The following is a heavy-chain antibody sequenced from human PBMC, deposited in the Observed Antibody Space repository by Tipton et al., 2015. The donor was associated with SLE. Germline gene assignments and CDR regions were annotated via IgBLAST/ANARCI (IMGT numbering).Heavy chain of an antibody. Sequence: TLSLTCTVSGGSISSGSYYWSWIRQPPGKGLEWIGEINHSGSTNYNPSLKSRVTISVDTSKNQFSLKLSSVTAADTAVYYCARGEVAGPFDYWGQGTLVTVSS. J-gene: IGHJ4*02. CDR1: GGSISSGSYY. D-gene: IGHD6-19*01. CDR2: INHSGST. V-gene: IGHV4-39*07. CDR3: ARGEVAGPFDY.